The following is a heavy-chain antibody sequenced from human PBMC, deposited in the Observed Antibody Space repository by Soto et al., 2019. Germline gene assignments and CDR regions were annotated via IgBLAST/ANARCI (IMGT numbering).Heavy chain of an antibody. CDR3: ARDGGRYGSSTRCPLTGWFDP. CDR1: GGSVSSGSYY. CDR2: IYYSGST. D-gene: IGHD2-2*01. V-gene: IGHV4-61*01. Sequence: QVQLQESGPGLVKPSETLSLPCTVSGGSVSSGSYYWSWIRQPPGKGLEWIGYIYYSGSTNYNPSLKSRVTISVDTSKNQFSLKLSSVTAADTAVYYCARDGGRYGSSTRCPLTGWFDPWGQGALVTVSS. J-gene: IGHJ5*02.